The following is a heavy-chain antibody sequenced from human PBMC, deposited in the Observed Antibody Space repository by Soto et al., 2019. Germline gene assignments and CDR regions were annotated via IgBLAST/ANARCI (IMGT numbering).Heavy chain of an antibody. CDR2: IYYDGSKT. D-gene: IGHD6-13*01. V-gene: IGHV3-33*01. J-gene: IGHJ4*02. Sequence: QPGGSLRLSCATSGFTFRNYGMHWVRQAPGKGLEWVAVIYYDGSKTYYADSVKGRFTISRDNSKDTLHLQMNSLRPEDTAVYYCTRDERSCYFDSWGQGTLVTVSS. CDR3: TRDERSCYFDS. CDR1: GFTFRNYG.